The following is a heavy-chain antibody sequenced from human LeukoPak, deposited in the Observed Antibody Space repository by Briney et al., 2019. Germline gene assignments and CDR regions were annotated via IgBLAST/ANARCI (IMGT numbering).Heavy chain of an antibody. CDR3: ARAYSSGWETYFDY. V-gene: IGHV3-21*01. CDR1: GFTFDDYG. Sequence: GGSLRLSCAASGFTFDDYGMSWVRQAPGKGLEWVSSISSSSSYIYYADSVKGRFTISRDNAKNSLYLQMNSLRAEDTAVYYCARAYSSGWETYFDYWGQGTLVTVSS. J-gene: IGHJ4*02. CDR2: ISSSSSYI. D-gene: IGHD6-19*01.